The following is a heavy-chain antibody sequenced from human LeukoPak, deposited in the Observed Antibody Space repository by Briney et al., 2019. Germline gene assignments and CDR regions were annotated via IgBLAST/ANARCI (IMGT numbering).Heavy chain of an antibody. CDR2: IYYSGST. CDR1: GGSISSGGYY. CDR3: ARGDLRYFDY. J-gene: IGHJ4*02. Sequence: SSETLSLTCTVSGGSISSGGYYWSWTRQHPGKGLEWIGYIYYSGSTYYNPSLKSRVTISVDTSKNQFSLKLSSVTAADTAVYYCARGDLRYFDYWGQGTLVTVSS. V-gene: IGHV4-31*03.